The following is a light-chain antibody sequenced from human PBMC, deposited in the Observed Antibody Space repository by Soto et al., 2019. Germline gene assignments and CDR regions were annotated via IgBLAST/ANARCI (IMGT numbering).Light chain of an antibody. CDR3: QQSNSFPLT. Sequence: DIRMTQSPPSLSASVGDTITITCRASQSISSWLAWYQQRPGKAPKLLISVASSLQSGVPLRFSGSGSGTDFTLTISSLQPEDSATYYCQQSNSFPLTFGQGTRLEIK. CDR2: VAS. J-gene: IGKJ5*01. CDR1: QSISSW. V-gene: IGKV1-12*01.